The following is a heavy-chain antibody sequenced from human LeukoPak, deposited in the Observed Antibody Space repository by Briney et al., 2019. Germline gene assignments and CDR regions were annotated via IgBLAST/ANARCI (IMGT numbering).Heavy chain of an antibody. CDR3: AREGLGGTWTYYFDY. Sequence: GGSLRLSCAASGFTFSSYWMSWVRQAPGKGLEWVANIKQDGSEKYYVDSVKGRFTISRDNAKNSLYLQMNSLRAEDTAVYYCAREGLGGTWTYYFDYWGQGTLVTVSS. V-gene: IGHV3-7*01. CDR2: IKQDGSEK. CDR1: GFTFSSYW. J-gene: IGHJ4*02. D-gene: IGHD1-26*01.